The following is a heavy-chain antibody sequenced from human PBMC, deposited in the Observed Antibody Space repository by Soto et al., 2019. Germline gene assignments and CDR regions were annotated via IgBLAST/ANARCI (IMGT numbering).Heavy chain of an antibody. CDR3: TNDIMTTVTTVDY. CDR2: ISYDGSNK. J-gene: IGHJ4*02. V-gene: IGHV3-30*18. D-gene: IGHD4-17*01. Sequence: QVQLVESGGGVVQPGRSLRLSCAASGFTFSSYGMHWVRQAPGKGLEWVAVISYDGSNKYYADSVKGRFTISRDNSKNTLYLQMNSLRAEDTAVHYCTNDIMTTVTTVDYWGQGTLVTVSS. CDR1: GFTFSSYG.